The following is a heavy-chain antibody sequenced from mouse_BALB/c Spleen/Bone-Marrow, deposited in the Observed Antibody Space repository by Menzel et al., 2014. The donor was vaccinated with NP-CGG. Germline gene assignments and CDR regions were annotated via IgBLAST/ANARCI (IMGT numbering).Heavy chain of an antibody. CDR2: INPDNGGA. J-gene: IGHJ4*01. V-gene: IGHV1-18*01. CDR1: GYTFTDYN. CDR3: ARRDCDYSSMDY. Sequence: EVQLQQSGPELVKPGASVKIPCKASGYTFTDYNLDWVKRSRGRSLEWIGDINPDNGGAIYNQKFKDKATLTVDKSSXTAYMELRSLTSEDTAVYYCARRDCDYSSMDYWGQGTSVTVSS.